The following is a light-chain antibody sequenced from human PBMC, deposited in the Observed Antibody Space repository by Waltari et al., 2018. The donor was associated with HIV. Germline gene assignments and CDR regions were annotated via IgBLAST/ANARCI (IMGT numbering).Light chain of an antibody. V-gene: IGLV2-14*01. Sequence: QSALTQPAAVSGSPGQSITISCTGARGDAGTYNYVSWYQQLPGKAPKLIIYEVSNRLSGLSNRFSGSKSGNTASLTISGLQAEDEGYYYCSSYTSRDTFVFGTGTEVTVL. J-gene: IGLJ1*01. CDR2: EVS. CDR3: SSYTSRDTFV. CDR1: RGDAGTYNY.